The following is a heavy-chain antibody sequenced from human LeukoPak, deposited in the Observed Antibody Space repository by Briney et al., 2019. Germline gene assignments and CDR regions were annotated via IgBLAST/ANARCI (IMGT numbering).Heavy chain of an antibody. CDR2: IKEDGGDK. J-gene: IGHJ4*02. V-gene: IGHV3-7*01. CDR1: GCIFSDYC. Sequence: GGSLRLSCAASGCIFSDYCMGWVRQAPGKGLEWVANIKEDGGDKYYVDSVKGRFTTSRDNATNSLSLQMNRLRAEDTAVYYCARWRRDGYHFDFWGQGTLVTVSS. D-gene: IGHD5-24*01. CDR3: ARWRRDGYHFDF.